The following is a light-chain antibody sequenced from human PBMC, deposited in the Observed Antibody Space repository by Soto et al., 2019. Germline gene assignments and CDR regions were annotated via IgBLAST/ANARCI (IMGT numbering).Light chain of an antibody. CDR3: SSYTSSSIYV. CDR1: SSDVGGYNF. V-gene: IGLV2-14*01. J-gene: IGLJ1*01. Sequence: QSPLTQPASVSGSPGQSITISCTGTSSDVGGYNFVSWYQQHPGTAPKLMIYEVSNRPSGVSNRFSGSKSGNTASLTISGLQAEDEADYYCSSYTSSSIYVFGTGTKVTVL. CDR2: EVS.